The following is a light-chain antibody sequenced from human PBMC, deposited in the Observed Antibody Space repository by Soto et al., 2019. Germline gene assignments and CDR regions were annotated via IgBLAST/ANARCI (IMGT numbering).Light chain of an antibody. Sequence: QSVLTQPASVSGSPGQSITISCTGTSSDVGGYNYVSWYQQHPGKAPKLMLYDVSNRPSGVSNRFSGSKSGNTASLTISGLQAEDEADYSCSSYTSSSTPVVFGGGTKLTVL. CDR2: DVS. J-gene: IGLJ2*01. V-gene: IGLV2-14*01. CDR1: SSDVGGYNY. CDR3: SSYTSSSTPVV.